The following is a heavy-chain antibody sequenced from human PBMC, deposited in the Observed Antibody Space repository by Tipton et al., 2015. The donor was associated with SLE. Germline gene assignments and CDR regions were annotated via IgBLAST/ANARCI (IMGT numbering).Heavy chain of an antibody. D-gene: IGHD3-3*01. CDR2: VTPLYGRA. J-gene: IGHJ3*02. CDR1: GDNFNSYA. CDR3: ARDADLRRILDGHFGAFDM. V-gene: IGHV1-69*06. Sequence: QVQLVQSGAEVKKPGSSVTVSCKVSGDNFNSYAISWMRLAPGQGLEWMGGVTPLYGRANYAQRFQGRVTITADKSTSTVHMEMRSLRSEDTAFYYCARDADLRRILDGHFGAFDMWGQGTLVTVSS.